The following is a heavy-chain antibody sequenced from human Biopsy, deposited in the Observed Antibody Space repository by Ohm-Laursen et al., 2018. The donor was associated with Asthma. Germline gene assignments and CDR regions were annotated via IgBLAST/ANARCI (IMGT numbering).Heavy chain of an antibody. V-gene: IGHV1-18*01. CDR3: ARAVDYSHYYGIDV. Sequence: ASVEVSCKASGYTFNSAGITWVRQAPGQGLEWMGWISVYNGNTKVAQKLQDRVTMITDTSTSTAYMELRSLRSDDTAVYFCARAVDYSHYYGIDVWGQGTTVTVS. CDR2: ISVYNGNT. CDR1: GYTFNSAG. J-gene: IGHJ6*02. D-gene: IGHD3-10*01.